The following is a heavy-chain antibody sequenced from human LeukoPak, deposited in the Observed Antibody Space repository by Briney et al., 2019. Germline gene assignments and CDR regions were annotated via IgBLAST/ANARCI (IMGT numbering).Heavy chain of an antibody. CDR1: GYTFTSYD. CDR3: ARPTVWFGELYTPVGY. Sequence: GASVKVSCKASGYTFTSYDINWVRQAPGQGLEWMGWINTNTGNPTYAQGFTGRFVFPLDTSVSTAYLQISSLKAEDTAVYYCARPTVWFGELYTPVGYWGQGTLVTVSS. D-gene: IGHD3-10*01. V-gene: IGHV7-4-1*02. CDR2: INTNTGNP. J-gene: IGHJ4*02.